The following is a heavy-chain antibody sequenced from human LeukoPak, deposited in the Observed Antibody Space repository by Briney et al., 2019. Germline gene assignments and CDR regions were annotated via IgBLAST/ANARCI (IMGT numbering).Heavy chain of an antibody. Sequence: GSLRLSFAASGFTVSSNYMSWVRQAPGKGLEWVSVICSGGSTYYADSVKGRFTISRDNSKNTLYLQMNSLRAEDTAVYYCARGHNFGRLHPFDYWGQGTLVTVSS. CDR3: ARGHNFGRLHPFDY. D-gene: IGHD3-9*01. V-gene: IGHV3-66*01. CDR2: ICSGGST. CDR1: GFTVSSNY. J-gene: IGHJ4*02.